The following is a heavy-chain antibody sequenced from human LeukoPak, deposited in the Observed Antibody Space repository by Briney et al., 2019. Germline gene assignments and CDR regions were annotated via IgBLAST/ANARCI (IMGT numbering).Heavy chain of an antibody. CDR3: ARGTRYYSYYYMDV. Sequence: ASVKVSCKASGYTFTSYGISWVRQAPGQGLEWMEWISAYNGNTNYAQKLQGRVTMTTDTSTSTAYMELRSLRSDDTAVYYCARGTRYYSYYYMDVWGKGTTVTVSS. V-gene: IGHV1-18*01. CDR2: ISAYNGNT. J-gene: IGHJ6*03. CDR1: GYTFTSYG.